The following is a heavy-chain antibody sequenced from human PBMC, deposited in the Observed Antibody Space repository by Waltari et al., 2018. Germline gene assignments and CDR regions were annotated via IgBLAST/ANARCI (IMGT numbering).Heavy chain of an antibody. D-gene: IGHD2-15*01. CDR1: GGSISSGSYY. CDR3: ARPAGVAVTGNWFDP. CDR2: IYTSGST. J-gene: IGHJ5*02. V-gene: IGHV4-61*02. Sequence: QVQLQESGPGLVKPSQTLSLTCTVSGGSISSGSYYWSWIRQPAGKGLEWIGRIYTSGSTNYNPSRKSRVTISVDTSKNQFSLKLSSVTAADTAVYYCARPAGVAVTGNWFDPWGQGTLVTVSS.